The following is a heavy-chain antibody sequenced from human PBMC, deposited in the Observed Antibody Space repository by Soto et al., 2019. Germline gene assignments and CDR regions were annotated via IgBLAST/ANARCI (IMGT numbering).Heavy chain of an antibody. CDR2: IIPIFGTA. V-gene: IGHV1-69*01. CDR3: ARDLKRYYDSSGYGYYYYGMDV. Sequence: QVQLVQSGAEVKKPGSSVKVSCKASGGTFSRYAISWVRQAPGHGLEWMGGIIPIFGTANYAQKFQGRVTITTDESRTTALMELSSMRSEDTAVYYCARDLKRYYDSSGYGYYYYGMDVWGQGPTVTVSS. CDR1: GGTFSRYA. D-gene: IGHD3-22*01. J-gene: IGHJ6*02.